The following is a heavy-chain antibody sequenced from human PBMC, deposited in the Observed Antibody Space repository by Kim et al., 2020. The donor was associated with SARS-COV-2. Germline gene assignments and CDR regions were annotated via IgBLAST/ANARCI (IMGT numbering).Heavy chain of an antibody. Sequence: ASVKVSCKASGYTFTSYYMHWVRQAPGQGLEWMGIINPSGGSTSYAQKFQGRVTMTRDTSTSTVYMELSSLRSEDTAVYYCARDGPPELLWFGETFDYWGQGTLVTVSS. D-gene: IGHD3-10*01. V-gene: IGHV1-46*01. CDR3: ARDGPPELLWFGETFDY. CDR2: INPSGGST. CDR1: GYTFTSYY. J-gene: IGHJ4*02.